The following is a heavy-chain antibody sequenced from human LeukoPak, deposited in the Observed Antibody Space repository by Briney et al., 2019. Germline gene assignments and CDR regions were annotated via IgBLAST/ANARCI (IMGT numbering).Heavy chain of an antibody. Sequence: SSETLSLTCAVYGGSFSGYYWSWIRQPPGKGLERIGEINHSGSTNYNPSLKSRVTISVDTSKNQFSLKLSSVTAADTAVYYCARESDFWIDPWGQGTLVTVSS. V-gene: IGHV4-34*01. CDR3: ARESDFWIDP. D-gene: IGHD3-3*01. J-gene: IGHJ5*02. CDR1: GGSFSGYY. CDR2: INHSGST.